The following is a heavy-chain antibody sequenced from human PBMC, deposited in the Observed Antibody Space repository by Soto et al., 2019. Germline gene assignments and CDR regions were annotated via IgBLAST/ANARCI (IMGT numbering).Heavy chain of an antibody. D-gene: IGHD6-13*01. CDR3: ARGSKSRAAAGTIFDY. CDR1: GGSFSGYY. CDR2: INHSGST. V-gene: IGHV4-34*01. Sequence: QVQLQQWGAGLLKASETLSLTCAVYGGSFSGYYWSWIRQPPGKGLEWIGEINHSGSTNYNPSLKSRVTISVDTSKNQFSLKLSSVTAADTAVYYCARGSKSRAAAGTIFDYWGQGTLVTVSS. J-gene: IGHJ4*02.